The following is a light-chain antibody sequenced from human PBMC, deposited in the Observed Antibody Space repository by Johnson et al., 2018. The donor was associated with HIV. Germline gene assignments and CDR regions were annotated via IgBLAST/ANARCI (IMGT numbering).Light chain of an antibody. V-gene: IGLV1-51*02. Sequence: VLTQPPSVSAAPGQKVTISCSGSSSNIGNNYVSWYQQLPETAPKLLIYENNKRPSGIPDRFSGSKSGTSATLGITGLQTGDEADYYCGTWDSSLSAYVFGTGTKVTVL. CDR1: SSNIGNNY. CDR3: GTWDSSLSAYV. CDR2: ENN. J-gene: IGLJ1*01.